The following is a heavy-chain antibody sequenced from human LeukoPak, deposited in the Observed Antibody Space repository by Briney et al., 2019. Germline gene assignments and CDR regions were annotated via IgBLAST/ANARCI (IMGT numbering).Heavy chain of an antibody. V-gene: IGHV3-23*01. CDR3: ATEKRDIVVVVAGFDY. D-gene: IGHD2-15*01. Sequence: GGSLRLSCAASGFTFSSYAMSWVRQAPGKGLEWVSAISGSGGSTYYADSVKGRFTISRDNSKNTLYLQMNSLRAEDTAVYYCATEKRDIVVVVAGFDYWGQGTLVTVSS. J-gene: IGHJ4*02. CDR1: GFTFSSYA. CDR2: ISGSGGST.